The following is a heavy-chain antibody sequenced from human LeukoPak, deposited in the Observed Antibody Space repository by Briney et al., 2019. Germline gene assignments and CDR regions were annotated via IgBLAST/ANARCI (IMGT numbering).Heavy chain of an antibody. Sequence: GRSLRLSCAASGFTFSGYGMHWVRKAPGKGLEWEAVISYDGSKKYYADSVKGRFTISRDNFKNTVYLQMNSLRAEDTAVYYCAKEYCGGGSCNSDFFDYWGQGTLVTVSS. V-gene: IGHV3-30*18. D-gene: IGHD2-15*01. J-gene: IGHJ4*02. CDR3: AKEYCGGGSCNSDFFDY. CDR2: ISYDGSKK. CDR1: GFTFSGYG.